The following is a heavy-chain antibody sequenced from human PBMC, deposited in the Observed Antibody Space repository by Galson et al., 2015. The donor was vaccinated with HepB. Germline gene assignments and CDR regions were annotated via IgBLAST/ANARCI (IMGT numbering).Heavy chain of an antibody. CDR2: IDPSDSYT. CDR3: ARQDIVVVPAAIQYGMEV. D-gene: IGHD2-2*01. CDR1: GYSFTSYW. J-gene: IGHJ6*02. Sequence: QSGAEVKKPGESLRISCKGSGYSFTSYWISWVRQMPGKGLEWMGRIDPSDSYTNYSPSFQGHVTISADKSISTAYLQWSSLKASDTAMYYCARQDIVVVPAAIQYGMEVWGQGTTVTVSS. V-gene: IGHV5-10-1*01.